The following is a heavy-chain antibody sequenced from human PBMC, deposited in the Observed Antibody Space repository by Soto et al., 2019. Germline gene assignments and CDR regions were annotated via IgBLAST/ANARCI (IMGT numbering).Heavy chain of an antibody. V-gene: IGHV3-23*01. D-gene: IGHD4-17*01. J-gene: IGHJ4*02. CDR1: GFTFSSYA. CDR2: ISGSGDST. CDR3: AKHYGDYLGFDY. Sequence: VQLLESGGGLVQPGGSLRLSCAASGFTFSSYAMSWVRQVPGKGLEWVSTISGSGDSTYYADSVKGRFTISRDNSKNTLYLQMNSLRAEDTAVYYCAKHYGDYLGFDYWGQGTLVTVSS.